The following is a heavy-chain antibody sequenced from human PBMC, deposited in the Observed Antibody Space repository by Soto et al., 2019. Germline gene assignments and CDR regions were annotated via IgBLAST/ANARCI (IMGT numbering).Heavy chain of an antibody. CDR2: IYVSGST. V-gene: IGHV4-31*03. D-gene: IGHD3-10*01. J-gene: IGHJ5*02. CDR3: ARARSGTYYNPAWFDP. Sequence: QMQMQESGPGLVEPSQTLSLTCTVSRGSIYTGGYYWTWIRQHPGKALEWLGYIYVSGSTYYNPSLNSRVAISIATSKTQFSLKLNSVSAADTAVYYCARARSGTYYNPAWFDPWGQGALVTVSS. CDR1: RGSIYTGGYY.